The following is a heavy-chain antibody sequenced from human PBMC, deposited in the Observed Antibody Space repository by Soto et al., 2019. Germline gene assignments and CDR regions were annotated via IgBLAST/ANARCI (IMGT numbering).Heavy chain of an antibody. CDR2: VSHDGRNT. J-gene: IGHJ1*01. CDR1: GFTFSDYA. D-gene: IGHD6-19*01. Sequence: GGSLRLSCAASGFTFSDYAMHWVRQAPGKGLEWVAVVSHDGRNTHYADSVKGRFTISRDSSKTTVSLEMTSLRAEDTAVYYCAEGGRHCLVPSDFTFWAQGALVPVSS. V-gene: IGHV3-30*03. CDR3: AEGGRHCLVPSDFTF.